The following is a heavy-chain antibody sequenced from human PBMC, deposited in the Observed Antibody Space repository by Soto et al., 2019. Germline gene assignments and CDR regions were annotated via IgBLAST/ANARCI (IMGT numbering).Heavy chain of an antibody. Sequence: QLVESGGGLVQPGGSLTLSCDASGFTFSSYNMKWVRQAPGKGLEWVSYISSGSSTMYHADSVKGRFIVSRDNAKNALYLQMNSLRDEDTAVYYCARVGIVGYCSSTSCYGGYYYGMDVWGQGTTVTVSS. CDR2: ISSGSSTM. V-gene: IGHV3-48*02. CDR1: GFTFSSYN. D-gene: IGHD2-2*01. CDR3: ARVGIVGYCSSTSCYGGYYYGMDV. J-gene: IGHJ6*02.